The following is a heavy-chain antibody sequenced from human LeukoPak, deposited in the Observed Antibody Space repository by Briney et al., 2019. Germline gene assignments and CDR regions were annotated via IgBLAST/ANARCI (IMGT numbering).Heavy chain of an antibody. Sequence: GSLRLSCAASGFTFSSYAMSWVRQAPGKGLEWIGSIYYSGSTYYNPSLKSRVTISVDTSKNQFSLKLSSVTAADTAVYYCARLAYLAYYFDYWGQGTLVTVSS. V-gene: IGHV4-38-2*01. D-gene: IGHD3-16*01. J-gene: IGHJ4*02. CDR3: ARLAYLAYYFDY. CDR1: GFTFSSYA. CDR2: IYYSGST.